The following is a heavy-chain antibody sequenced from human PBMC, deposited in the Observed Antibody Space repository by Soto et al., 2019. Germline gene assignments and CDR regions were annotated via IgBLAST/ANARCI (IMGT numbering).Heavy chain of an antibody. J-gene: IGHJ4*02. CDR2: IIPVFATP. D-gene: IGHD4-17*01. CDR1: GGPFSDYS. Sequence: QVQLVQSGAEVKKPGSSVKVACTASGGPFSDYSINWGRQAPGQGREWMGGIIPVFATPKYAQKSQGRVTITGDKSTSTAYMELSNLRSQDTAIYFCARDPDYGANSGLGLVDYWGQGTLVTVPS. V-gene: IGHV1-69*06. CDR3: ARDPDYGANSGLGLVDY.